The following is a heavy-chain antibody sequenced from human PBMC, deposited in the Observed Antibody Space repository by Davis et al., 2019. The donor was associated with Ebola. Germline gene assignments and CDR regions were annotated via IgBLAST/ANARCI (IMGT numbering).Heavy chain of an antibody. CDR1: GFTLSNYV. Sequence: GESLKISCAASGFTLSNYVMHWVRQAPGMGLEWVALIRYDGSGKSYAGSVKGRFTISRDTSMNTLYLQMNTLRAEDTAVYYCVKEDCTSSSCYARGGMDVWGQGTTVTVSS. V-gene: IGHV3-30*02. CDR3: VKEDCTSSSCYARGGMDV. J-gene: IGHJ6*02. CDR2: IRYDGSGK. D-gene: IGHD2-2*01.